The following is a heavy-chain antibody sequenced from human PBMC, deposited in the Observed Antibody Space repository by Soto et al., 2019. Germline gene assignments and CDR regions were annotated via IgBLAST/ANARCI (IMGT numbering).Heavy chain of an antibody. V-gene: IGHV2-70*11. CDR1: GFSLSTSGMC. CDR2: IDWDDDK. Sequence: SGPTLVNPTQTLTLTCTFSGFSLSTSGMCVSWIRQPPGKALEWLARIDWDDDKYYSTSLKTRLTISKDTSKNQVVLTMTNMDPVDTATYYCARMGRYSSSSYRLNYYYYMDVWGKGTTVTVSS. D-gene: IGHD6-6*01. CDR3: ARMGRYSSSSYRLNYYYYMDV. J-gene: IGHJ6*03.